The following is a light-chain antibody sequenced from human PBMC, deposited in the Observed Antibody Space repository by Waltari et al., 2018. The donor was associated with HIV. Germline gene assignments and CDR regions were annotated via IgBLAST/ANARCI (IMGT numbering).Light chain of an antibody. J-gene: IGKJ1*01. CDR2: STS. CDR3: QQYYDYPKT. V-gene: IGKV1-8*01. Sequence: AIRMTQSPSSFSASTGDRVTITCRAGQNISSFLAWYQQKPGKAPKLLIYSTSTLQGGVPSRFSGSGSGTDFTLTITFLQSEDFASYYCQQYYDYPKTFGQGTKVEI. CDR1: QNISSF.